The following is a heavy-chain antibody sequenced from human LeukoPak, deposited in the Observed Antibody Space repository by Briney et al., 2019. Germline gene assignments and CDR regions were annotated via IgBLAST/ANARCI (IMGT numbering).Heavy chain of an antibody. Sequence: GGSLRLSCTASGFVFSSYSMSWDRQAPGKGLEWVSFLIVGNGNQHYADSVKGRFTISRDDAKNSLYLQMNSLRAEDTAVYYCARDRNGGSFDYWGQGTLVTVSS. CDR3: ARDRNGGSFDY. CDR2: LIVGNGNQ. J-gene: IGHJ4*02. D-gene: IGHD4-23*01. V-gene: IGHV3-48*01. CDR1: GFVFSSYS.